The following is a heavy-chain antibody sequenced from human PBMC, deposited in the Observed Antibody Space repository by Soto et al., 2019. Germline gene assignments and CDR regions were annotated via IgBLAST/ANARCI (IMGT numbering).Heavy chain of an antibody. D-gene: IGHD6-6*01. Sequence: GGSLRLSCAASGFTFDDYAMHWVRQAPGKGLEWVSGISWNSGSIGYADSVKGRFTISRDNAKNSLYLQMNSLRAEDTALYYCAKDGVGQLGPEYYYYYYMDVWGKGTTVTVSS. V-gene: IGHV3-9*01. CDR2: ISWNSGSI. CDR3: AKDGVGQLGPEYYYYYYMDV. J-gene: IGHJ6*03. CDR1: GFTFDDYA.